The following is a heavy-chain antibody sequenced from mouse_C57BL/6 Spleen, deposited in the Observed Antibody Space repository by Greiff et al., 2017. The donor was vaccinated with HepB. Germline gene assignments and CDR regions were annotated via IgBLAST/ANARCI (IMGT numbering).Heavy chain of an antibody. CDR2: ISSGSSTI. Sequence: EVKLMESGGGLVKPGGSLKLSCAASGFTFSDYGMHWVRQAPEKGLEWVAYISSGSSTIYYADTVKGRFTISRDNAKNTLFLQMTSLRSEDTAMYYCARPPYRRYAMDYWGQGTSVTVSS. CDR1: GFTFSDYG. J-gene: IGHJ4*01. D-gene: IGHD2-14*01. CDR3: ARPPYRRYAMDY. V-gene: IGHV5-17*01.